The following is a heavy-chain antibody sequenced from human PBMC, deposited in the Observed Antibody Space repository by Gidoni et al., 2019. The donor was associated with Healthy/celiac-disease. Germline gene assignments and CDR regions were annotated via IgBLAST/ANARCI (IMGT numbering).Heavy chain of an antibody. D-gene: IGHD4-17*01. J-gene: IGHJ4*02. V-gene: IGHV4-34*01. CDR2: INHSGST. Sequence: QVQPQQWGAGLLKPSETLSLTCAVYGGSFSGYYWSWIRQPPGKGLEWIGEINHSGSTNYNPSLKSRVTISVDTSKNQFSLKLSSVTAADTAVYYCASDYGGNSYYFDYWGQGTLVTVSS. CDR1: GGSFSGYY. CDR3: ASDYGGNSYYFDY.